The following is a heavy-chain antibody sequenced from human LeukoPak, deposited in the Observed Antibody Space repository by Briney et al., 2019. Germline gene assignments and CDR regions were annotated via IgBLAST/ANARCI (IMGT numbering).Heavy chain of an antibody. CDR2: IYSGGST. CDR1: GFTFSSYA. J-gene: IGHJ4*02. D-gene: IGHD6-19*01. V-gene: IGHV3-53*01. Sequence: GGSLRLSCSASGFTFSSYAMHWVRQAPGKGLEWVSVIYSGGSTYYADSVKGRFTISRDNSKNTLYLQMNSLRAEDTAVYYCARERYSSGWYAIDYWGQGTLVTVSS. CDR3: ARERYSSGWYAIDY.